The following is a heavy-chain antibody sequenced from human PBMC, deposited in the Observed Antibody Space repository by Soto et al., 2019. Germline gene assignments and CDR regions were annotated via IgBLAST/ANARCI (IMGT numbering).Heavy chain of an antibody. Sequence: GASVKVSCKASGGTFSSYAISWVRQAPGQGPEWMGGIIPIFGTPKYAQKFQGRVTITADESTSTAYMELNSLRSEDTAVYYCARDAHGYPLPQVALDTWGQGTMVTVSS. D-gene: IGHD6-25*01. CDR1: GGTFSSYA. CDR2: IIPIFGTP. V-gene: IGHV1-69*13. J-gene: IGHJ3*02. CDR3: ARDAHGYPLPQVALDT.